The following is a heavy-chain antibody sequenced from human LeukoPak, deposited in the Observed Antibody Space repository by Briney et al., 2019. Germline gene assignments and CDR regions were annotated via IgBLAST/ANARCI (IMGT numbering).Heavy chain of an antibody. J-gene: IGHJ4*02. CDR2: IYHSGSA. D-gene: IGHD3-22*01. Sequence: PSGTLSLTCAVSGGSISSSNWWSWVRQPPGKGLEWIGEIYHSGSANYNLSLKSRVTISVDKSKNRFSLRLSSVTAADTAVYYCASAGHDGIGYKVCWGQGTLVTVSS. CDR1: GGSISSSNW. V-gene: IGHV4-4*02. CDR3: ASAGHDGIGYKVC.